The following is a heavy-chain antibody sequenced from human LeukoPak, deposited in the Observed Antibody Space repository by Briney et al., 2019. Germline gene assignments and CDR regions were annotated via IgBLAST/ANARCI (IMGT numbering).Heavy chain of an antibody. CDR1: GFTFSSYS. Sequence: GGSLRLSCAASGFTFSSYSMNWVRQAPGKGLEWVSSISSSSSYIYYADSVKGRFTISRDNAKNSLYLQMNSLRAEDTAVYYCARHQSSVSVGYCSSTSCYGDAFDIWGQGTMVTVSS. V-gene: IGHV3-21*01. J-gene: IGHJ3*02. CDR3: ARHQSSVSVGYCSSTSCYGDAFDI. CDR2: ISSSSSYI. D-gene: IGHD2-2*01.